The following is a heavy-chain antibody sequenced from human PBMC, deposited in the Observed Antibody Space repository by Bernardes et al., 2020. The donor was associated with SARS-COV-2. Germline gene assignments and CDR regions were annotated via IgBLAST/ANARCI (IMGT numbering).Heavy chain of an antibody. J-gene: IGHJ3*02. D-gene: IGHD2-15*01. Sequence: ASVKVSCKAFGYTFTSCSIHWVRQAPGQRLEWMGWINAGNGNTKYSQKFQGKVTITSDTSASTAYMELSSLRSEDTAVYYCARDWSRAVVTHANNVFDIWGQGTVVTVSS. V-gene: IGHV1-3*01. CDR1: GYTFTSCS. CDR2: INAGNGNT. CDR3: ARDWSRAVVTHANNVFDI.